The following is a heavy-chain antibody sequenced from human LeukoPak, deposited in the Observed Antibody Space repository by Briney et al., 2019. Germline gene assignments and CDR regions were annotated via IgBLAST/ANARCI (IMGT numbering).Heavy chain of an antibody. CDR3: AAEVSEYQLLKYNYYMDV. J-gene: IGHJ6*03. CDR1: GGSISSSSYY. CDR2: IYYSGST. Sequence: SKTLSLTCTVSGGSISSSSYYWGWIRQPPGKGLEWIGSIYYSGSTYYNPSLKSRVTISVDTSKNQFSLKLSSVTAADTAVYYCAAEVSEYQLLKYNYYMDVWGKGTTVTISS. V-gene: IGHV4-39*01. D-gene: IGHD2-2*01.